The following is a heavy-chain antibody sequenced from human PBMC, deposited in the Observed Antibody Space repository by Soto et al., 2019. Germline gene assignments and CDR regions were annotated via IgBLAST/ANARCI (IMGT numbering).Heavy chain of an antibody. CDR3: ARVFSHRGRYGGGYYYGMDV. D-gene: IGHD6-19*01. Sequence: ASVKVSCKASGYTFTGYYMHWVQQAPGQGLEWMGGINPNSGGTNYAQKFQGRVTMTRDTSISTAYMELGRLRSDDTDVYYCARVFSHRGRYGGGYYYGMDVWGQGTTVTSP. CDR2: INPNSGGT. V-gene: IGHV1-2*02. CDR1: GYTFTGYY. J-gene: IGHJ6*02.